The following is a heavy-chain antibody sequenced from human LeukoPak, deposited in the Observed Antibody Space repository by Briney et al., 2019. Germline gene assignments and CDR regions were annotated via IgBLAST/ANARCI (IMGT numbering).Heavy chain of an antibody. Sequence: PSETLSLTCAVYGGSFSGYYWSWIRQPPGKGLEWIGEINHSGSTNYNPSLKSRVTISVDTSKNQFSLKLSSVTAADTAVYYCAIVHYDFWSGYPTYAFDIWGQGTMVTVSS. D-gene: IGHD3-3*01. CDR1: GGSFSGYY. CDR2: INHSGST. J-gene: IGHJ3*02. CDR3: AIVHYDFWSGYPTYAFDI. V-gene: IGHV4-34*01.